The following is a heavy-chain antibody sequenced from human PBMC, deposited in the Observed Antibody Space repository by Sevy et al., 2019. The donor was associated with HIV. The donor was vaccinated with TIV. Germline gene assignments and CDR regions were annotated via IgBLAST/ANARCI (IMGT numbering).Heavy chain of an antibody. Sequence: GGSLRLSCAASGFTFSSYVMHWVRQAPGKGLEWVAVISYDGSNKYYADSVKGRFTISRDNSKNTLYLQMNSLRAEDTAVYYCAKADDSSGYYSFDYWGQGTLVTVSS. D-gene: IGHD3-22*01. V-gene: IGHV3-30*18. CDR1: GFTFSSYV. J-gene: IGHJ4*02. CDR2: ISYDGSNK. CDR3: AKADDSSGYYSFDY.